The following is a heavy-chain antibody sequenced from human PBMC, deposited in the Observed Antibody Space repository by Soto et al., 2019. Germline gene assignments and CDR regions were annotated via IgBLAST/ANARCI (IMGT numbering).Heavy chain of an antibody. J-gene: IGHJ3*01. CDR1: GFTFSYYW. Sequence: EVQLLESGGGLVQPGESLRLSCAASGFTFSYYWMHWVRQAPGMGLVWVSRIHSDGSSTTYADSVKGRFTISRDNARNTLYLQMNSLRAEDTGGYYCARGDRGAFDLWGQGTVLTVSS. V-gene: IGHV3-74*01. CDR3: ARGDRGAFDL. D-gene: IGHD1-26*01. CDR2: IHSDGSST.